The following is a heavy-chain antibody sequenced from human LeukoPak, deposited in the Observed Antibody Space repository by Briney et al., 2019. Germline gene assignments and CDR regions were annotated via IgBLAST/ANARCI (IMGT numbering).Heavy chain of an antibody. Sequence: PGGSLRLSCAASGFTFSDYYMSWIRQAPGKGLEWVSYISSSSYTNYADSVKGRFTISRDNAKNSLYLQMNSLRAEDTAVYYCARVRDYGDFPYFDYWGQGTLVTVSS. J-gene: IGHJ4*02. CDR2: ISSSSYT. CDR3: ARVRDYGDFPYFDY. D-gene: IGHD4-17*01. CDR1: GFTFSDYY. V-gene: IGHV3-11*05.